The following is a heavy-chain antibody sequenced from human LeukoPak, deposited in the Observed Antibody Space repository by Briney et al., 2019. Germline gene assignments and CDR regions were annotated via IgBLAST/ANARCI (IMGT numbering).Heavy chain of an antibody. CDR2: IKHDGSEK. V-gene: IGHV3-7*04. Sequence: GGSLRLSCAASGFTFSSYWMSWVRQAPGKGLEWVANIKHDGSEKYYVGSVKGRFTISRDNAENTLYLQMNSLRAEDTAVYYCAREGLPDAFDIWGQGTMVTVSS. CDR1: GFTFSSYW. D-gene: IGHD5-18*01. CDR3: AREGLPDAFDI. J-gene: IGHJ3*02.